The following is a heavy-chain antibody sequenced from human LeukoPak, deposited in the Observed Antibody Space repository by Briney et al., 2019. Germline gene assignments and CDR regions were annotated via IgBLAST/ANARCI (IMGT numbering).Heavy chain of an antibody. V-gene: IGHV1-8*01. CDR2: MNPNSGNT. CDR3: ARGVDILTGYTSYFDY. D-gene: IGHD3-9*01. CDR1: GCTFTSYD. J-gene: IGHJ4*02. Sequence: ASVKVSCKASGCTFTSYDINWVRQATGQGLEWMGWMNPNSGNTGYAQKFQGRVTMTRNTSISTAYMELSSLRSEDTAVYYCARGVDILTGYTSYFDYWGQGTLVTVSS.